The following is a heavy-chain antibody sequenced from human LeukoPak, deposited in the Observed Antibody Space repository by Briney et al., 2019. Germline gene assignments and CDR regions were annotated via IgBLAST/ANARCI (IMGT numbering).Heavy chain of an antibody. CDR1: GFTFSSYW. V-gene: IGHV3-7*01. J-gene: IGHJ4*02. Sequence: AGGSLRLFCAASGFTFSSYWMSWIRQAPGEGLEWVANIKQDGSEKYYVDSVKGRSTISRDNAKNSVYLQMNSRRAEDTGVYYCARYPRPSYYFDYWGRGSLATISS. CDR3: ARYPRPSYYFDY. D-gene: IGHD5-12*01. CDR2: IKQDGSEK.